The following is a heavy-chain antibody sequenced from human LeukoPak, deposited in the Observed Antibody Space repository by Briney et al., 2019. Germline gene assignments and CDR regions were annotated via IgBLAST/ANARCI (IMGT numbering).Heavy chain of an antibody. V-gene: IGHV3-7*01. Sequence: GGSLRLSCAASAFSLSAYNMNWVRQAPGKGLEWVANIKPDGSEKFYVDSVKGRFTISRDNARNSLYLQMNSLRAEDMAVYYCARGGSTSSWFWNDWGQGTLVTVSS. CDR2: IKPDGSEK. J-gene: IGHJ4*02. CDR1: AFSLSAYN. CDR3: ARGGSTSSWFWND. D-gene: IGHD6-13*01.